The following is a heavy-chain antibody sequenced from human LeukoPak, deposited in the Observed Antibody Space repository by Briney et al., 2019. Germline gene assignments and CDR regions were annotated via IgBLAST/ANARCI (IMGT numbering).Heavy chain of an antibody. J-gene: IGHJ6*03. CDR3: AKLGGHPLHNYYVGV. CDR1: GFTFSSYA. V-gene: IGHV3-23*01. Sequence: GGSLRLSCAASGFTFSSYAMSGVRQAPGEGLEWVSGILDSGYSTYYANSVKGRFTISRDNSNNTLYLQMNSLRAEDTAVYYCAKLGGHPLHNYYVGVWGKGTTVAVSS. D-gene: IGHD3-16*01. CDR2: ILDSGYST.